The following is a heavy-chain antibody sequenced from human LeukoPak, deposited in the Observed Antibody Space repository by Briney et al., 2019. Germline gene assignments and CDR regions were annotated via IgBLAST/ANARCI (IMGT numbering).Heavy chain of an antibody. J-gene: IGHJ4*02. V-gene: IGHV4-39*01. CDR2: IYDSGST. D-gene: IGHD3-10*01. Sequence: SETLSLTCTVSGGSIRSSYYYWGWIRQPPGKGLEWIGSIYDSGSTYYNPSLKSRVTISVDTSKNQFSLKLSSVTAADTAVYYCARGSFYGYRPEWDYWGQGTLVTVSS. CDR1: GGSIRSSYYY. CDR3: ARGSFYGYRPEWDY.